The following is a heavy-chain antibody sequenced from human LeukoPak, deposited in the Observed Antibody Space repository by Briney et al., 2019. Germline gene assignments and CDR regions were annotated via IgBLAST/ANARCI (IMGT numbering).Heavy chain of an antibody. CDR1: GYTFTSYG. J-gene: IGHJ5*02. Sequence: GASVRVSCKASGYTFTSYGISWVRQAPGQGLEWMGWISAYNGNTNYAQKLQGRVTMTTDTSTSTAYMELRSLRSDDTAVYYCAREYSGYDGTWFDPWGQGTLVTVSS. V-gene: IGHV1-18*01. CDR2: ISAYNGNT. D-gene: IGHD5-12*01. CDR3: AREYSGYDGTWFDP.